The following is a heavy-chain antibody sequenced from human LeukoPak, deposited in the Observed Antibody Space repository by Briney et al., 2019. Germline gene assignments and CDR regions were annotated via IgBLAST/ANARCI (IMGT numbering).Heavy chain of an antibody. CDR2: ISGSGGST. D-gene: IGHD1-26*01. J-gene: IGHJ6*03. V-gene: IGHV3-23*01. CDR1: GFTFSSYA. Sequence: SGGSLRLSCAASGFTFSSYAMSWVRQAPGKGLEWVSAISGSGGSTYYADSVKGRFTISRDNSKNTLYLQMNSLRAEDTAVYYCAKASSGSYRTYYYYYYMDVWGKGTTVTVSS. CDR3: AKASSGSYRTYYYYYYMDV.